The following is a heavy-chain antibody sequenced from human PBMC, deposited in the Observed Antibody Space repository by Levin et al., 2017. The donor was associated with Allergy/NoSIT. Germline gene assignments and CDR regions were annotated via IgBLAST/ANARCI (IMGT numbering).Heavy chain of an antibody. CDR1: GGSISHYY. Sequence: GSLRLTCTVSGGSISHYYWSWIRQPAGKGLEWIGRIYTSGNTDYNPSLQSRVTMSVDTSKNQFSLQLTSVTAADTAVYYCAREHKDYDGDGYYYGLWGRGTLVTVSS. D-gene: IGHD3-22*01. V-gene: IGHV4-4*07. CDR3: AREHKDYDGDGYYYGL. CDR2: IYTSGNT. J-gene: IGHJ4*02.